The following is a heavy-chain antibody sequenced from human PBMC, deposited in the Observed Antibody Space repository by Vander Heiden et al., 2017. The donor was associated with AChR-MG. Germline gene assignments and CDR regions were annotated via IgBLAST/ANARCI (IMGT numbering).Heavy chain of an antibody. D-gene: IGHD5-12*01. V-gene: IGHV1-18*01. Sequence: QLVQSGPEVKKPGACIKVNCRAYGYTFSKFAITWVRQAPGQGLEWLGWTSAYTGHTNYAQNFQGRVAMTTDTSTSTAYMELRSLRPDDTAIYFCARGGGVATSYWFDYWGQGILVTVSS. CDR1: GYTFSKFA. CDR3: ARGGGVATSYWFDY. J-gene: IGHJ4*02. CDR2: TSAYTGHT.